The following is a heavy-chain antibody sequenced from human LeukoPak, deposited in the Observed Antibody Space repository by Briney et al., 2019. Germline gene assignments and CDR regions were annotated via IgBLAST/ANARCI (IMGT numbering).Heavy chain of an antibody. J-gene: IGHJ5*02. Sequence: SETLSLTCTVSGGSLSSYYSSWIRPPPGRGLGWVGYIYYSGSTNYNPSLKSRVTISVDTSKNQLSLKLSSVTAADTAVYYCARSRYYYGWFDPWGQGTLVTVSS. CDR1: GGSLSSYY. D-gene: IGHD3-10*01. CDR3: ARSRYYYGWFDP. V-gene: IGHV4-59*01. CDR2: IYYSGST.